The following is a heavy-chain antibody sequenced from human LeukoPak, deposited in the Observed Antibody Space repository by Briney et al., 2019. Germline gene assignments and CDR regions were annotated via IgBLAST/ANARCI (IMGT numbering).Heavy chain of an antibody. J-gene: IGHJ3*02. CDR2: IYHSGST. Sequence: SETLSLTCTVSGYSISSGYYWGWIRQPPGKGLEWIGSIYHSGSTNYNPSLKSRVTISVDTSKNQFSLKLSSVTAADTAVYYCARDRRSDDAFDIWGQGTMVTVSS. CDR3: ARDRRSDDAFDI. D-gene: IGHD4-17*01. CDR1: GYSISSGYY. V-gene: IGHV4-38-2*02.